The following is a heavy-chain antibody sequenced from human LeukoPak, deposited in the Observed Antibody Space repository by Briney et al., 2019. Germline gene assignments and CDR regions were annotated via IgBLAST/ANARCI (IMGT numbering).Heavy chain of an antibody. Sequence: SVKDSCKASVGTFSSYAISWVRQAPGQGLEWMGGIIPIFGTANYAQKFQGRVTITADESTSTAYMELSSLRSEDTAVYYCARVSSGWYGYYFDYWGQGTLVTVSS. D-gene: IGHD6-19*01. J-gene: IGHJ4*02. CDR2: IIPIFGTA. CDR1: VGTFSSYA. CDR3: ARVSSGWYGYYFDY. V-gene: IGHV1-69*13.